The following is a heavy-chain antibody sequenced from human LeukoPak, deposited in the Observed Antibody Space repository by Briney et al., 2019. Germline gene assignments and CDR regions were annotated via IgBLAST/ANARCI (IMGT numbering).Heavy chain of an antibody. D-gene: IGHD3-10*01. CDR1: GYIFTNYW. J-gene: IGHJ5*02. Sequence: GESLKISCKGSGYIFTNYWIGWVRQLPGKGLEWMGSIYPGDSDTRYSPFFQGQVTISVDKSITTAYLQWSSLKASDTAIYYCARQAPIIRAVFRWFDPWGQGTLVTVSS. CDR3: ARQAPIIRAVFRWFDP. CDR2: IYPGDSDT. V-gene: IGHV5-51*01.